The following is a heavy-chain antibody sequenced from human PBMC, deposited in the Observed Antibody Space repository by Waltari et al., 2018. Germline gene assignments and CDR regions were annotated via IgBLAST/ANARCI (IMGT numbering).Heavy chain of an antibody. CDR2: INSEGSST. V-gene: IGHV3-74*01. J-gene: IGHJ1*01. CDR1: GLTFNTSW. CDR3: AAPGGNDVEYLQR. Sequence: EVQLVESGGGLVQPGGSLRLSCAASGLTFNTSWMHWVRQAPGKGLVWVSRINSEGSSTSYADSVKGRFTISRDNAKNTLYLEMKSLRAEDTAVYYCAAPGGNDVEYLQRWGQGTLVTVSS. D-gene: IGHD2-15*01.